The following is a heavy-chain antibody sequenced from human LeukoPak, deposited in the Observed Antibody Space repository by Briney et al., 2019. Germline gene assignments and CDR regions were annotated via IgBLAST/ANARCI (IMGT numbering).Heavy chain of an antibody. J-gene: IGHJ2*01. CDR3: ARDNHYDSSGYYDWYFDL. D-gene: IGHD3-22*01. Sequence: SETLSLTCTVSGGSISSGGYYWSWIRQHPGKGLEWIGYIYYSGSTYYNPSLKSRVTISVDTSKNQFSLKLSSVTAADTAVYYCARDNHYDSSGYYDWYFDLWGRGTLVTVSS. V-gene: IGHV4-31*03. CDR2: IYYSGST. CDR1: GGSISSGGYY.